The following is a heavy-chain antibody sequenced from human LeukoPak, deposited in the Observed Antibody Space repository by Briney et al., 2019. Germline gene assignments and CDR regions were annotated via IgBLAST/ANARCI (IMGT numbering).Heavy chain of an antibody. Sequence: GGSLRLSCAASGFTFSSYAMSWVRQAPGKGLEWVSVISGSGGSTYYADSVKGRFTISRDNCKNTLYLQMNSLRAEDTAVYYCAKEGVVRGVKALGYWGQGTLVTVSS. J-gene: IGHJ4*02. CDR2: ISGSGGST. CDR3: AKEGVVRGVKALGY. D-gene: IGHD3-10*01. CDR1: GFTFSSYA. V-gene: IGHV3-23*01.